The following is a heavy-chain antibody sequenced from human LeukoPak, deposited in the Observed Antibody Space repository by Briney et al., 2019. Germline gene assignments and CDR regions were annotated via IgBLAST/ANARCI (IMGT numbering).Heavy chain of an antibody. CDR2: IYPADSDT. Sequence: GESLKISCKGSGYSFTTYWIGWVRQMPGKGLGWMGIIYPADSDTTYSPSFQGQVTISADKSISTAYLQWSSLKASDTAMYYCARHRRKSIIGTASSRGFDSWGQGTLVTVSS. CDR3: ARHRRKSIIGTASSRGFDS. V-gene: IGHV5-51*01. CDR1: GYSFTTYW. D-gene: IGHD3-10*01. J-gene: IGHJ4*02.